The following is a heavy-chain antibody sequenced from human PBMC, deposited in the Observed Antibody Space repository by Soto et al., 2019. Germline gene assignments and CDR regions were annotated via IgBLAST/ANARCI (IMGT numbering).Heavy chain of an antibody. CDR1: GGSISSYY. D-gene: IGHD3-9*01. J-gene: IGHJ4*02. CDR2: IYYSGST. CDR3: ARSPTYYDILTGYWTAYYFDY. V-gene: IGHV4-59*08. Sequence: SETLSLTCTVSGGSISSYYWSWIRQPPGKGLEWIGYIYYSGSTNYNPSLKSRVTISVDTSKNQFSLKLSSVTAADTAVYYCARSPTYYDILTGYWTAYYFDYWGQGTLVTV.